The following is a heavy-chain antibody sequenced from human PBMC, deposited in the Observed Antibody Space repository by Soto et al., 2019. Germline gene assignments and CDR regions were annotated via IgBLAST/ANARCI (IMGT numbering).Heavy chain of an antibody. V-gene: IGHV3-21*01. J-gene: IGHJ3*02. Sequence: GGSLRLSCAASGFTFSSYSMNWVRQAPGKGLEWASSISSSSSYIYYADSVKGRFTISRDNAKNSLYLQMNSLRAEDTAVYYCASITYYPEAFDIWGQGTMVTVSS. CDR2: ISSSSSYI. CDR1: GFTFSSYS. CDR3: ASITYYPEAFDI. D-gene: IGHD3-10*01.